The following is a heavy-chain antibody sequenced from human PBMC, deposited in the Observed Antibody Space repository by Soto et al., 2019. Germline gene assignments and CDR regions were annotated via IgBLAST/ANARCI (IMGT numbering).Heavy chain of an antibody. V-gene: IGHV2-5*02. CDR2: IYWDADK. D-gene: IGHD3-10*01. J-gene: IGHJ6*03. Sequence: QITLKESGPTLVKPTQTLTLTCTFSGFSLTTSGEAVGWIRQPPGKALEWLALIYWDADKRSSPSLKCRLTITKDTSKNQVVLTMTNMDPVDTATYYCAHIPGSGQLLYSYYYYMDVWGKGTTVTVSS. CDR3: AHIPGSGQLLYSYYYYMDV. CDR1: GFSLTTSGEA.